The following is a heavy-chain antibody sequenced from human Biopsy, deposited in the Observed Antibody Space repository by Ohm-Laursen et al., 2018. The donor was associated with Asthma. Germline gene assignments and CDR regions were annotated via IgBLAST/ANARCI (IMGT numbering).Heavy chain of an antibody. CDR1: GGSMTPTSHY. V-gene: IGHV4-39*01. Sequence: SDTLSLTCMVSGGSMTPTSHYWDWIRQAPGKGLEWIGYISYGGKTSYNPSLKNRVTISRDTSKNQFSLRLTSVTAADTAVYFCARRITIFGVVQKGPGMDAWGQGTTVIVSS. J-gene: IGHJ6*02. CDR2: ISYGGKT. D-gene: IGHD3-3*01. CDR3: ARRITIFGVVQKGPGMDA.